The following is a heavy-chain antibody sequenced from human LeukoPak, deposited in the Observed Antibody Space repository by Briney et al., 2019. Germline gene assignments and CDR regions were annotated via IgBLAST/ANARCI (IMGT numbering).Heavy chain of an antibody. Sequence: SQTLSLTCAISGDSVSSNSAAWNWIWQSPSRGLEWLERTYYRSKWYNDYAVSVKSRITINPDTSKNQFSLQLNSVTPEDTAVYYCAGAIVGATGPFDYWGQGTLVTVSS. V-gene: IGHV6-1*01. CDR1: GDSVSSNSAA. D-gene: IGHD1-26*01. CDR3: AGAIVGATGPFDY. CDR2: TYYRSKWYN. J-gene: IGHJ4*02.